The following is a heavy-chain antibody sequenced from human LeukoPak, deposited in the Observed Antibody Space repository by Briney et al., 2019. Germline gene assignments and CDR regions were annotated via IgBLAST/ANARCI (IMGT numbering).Heavy chain of an antibody. J-gene: IGHJ4*02. CDR2: IYYSGST. V-gene: IGHV4-39*07. Sequence: SETLSLTCTVSGGSISSSSYYWGWIRQPPGKGLEWIGSIYYSGSTYYNPSLKSRVTISVDTSKNQFSLKLTSVTAADTAVYYCARVSGNYGDFDYWGQGTLVTVSS. CDR3: ARVSGNYGDFDY. CDR1: GGSISSSSYY. D-gene: IGHD1-26*01.